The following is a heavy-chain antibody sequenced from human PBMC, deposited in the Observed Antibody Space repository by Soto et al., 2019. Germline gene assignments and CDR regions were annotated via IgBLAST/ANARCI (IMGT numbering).Heavy chain of an antibody. D-gene: IGHD2-15*01. CDR1: GFTFSNYS. V-gene: IGHV3-30-3*01. J-gene: IGHJ6*02. Sequence: QVQLVESGGGVVQPGTSLRLSCTASGFTFSNYSMHWVRQAPGKGLEWVAVTSYDGSNKYYADSVKGRFTISRDNSKNTMYVQMNSLRGEDTAIDYCARDQKGGHGSGGSCHYYYGMDVWGQGTTVTVSS. CDR2: TSYDGSNK. CDR3: ARDQKGGHGSGGSCHYYYGMDV.